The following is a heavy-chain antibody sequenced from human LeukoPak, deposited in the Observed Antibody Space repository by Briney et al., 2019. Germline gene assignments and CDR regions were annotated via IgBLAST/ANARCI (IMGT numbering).Heavy chain of an antibody. V-gene: IGHV1-18*01. CDR1: GYTFTSYG. Sequence: ASVTVSCKASGYTFTSYGLSWVRQAPGQGLEWMGWISAYNGNTNYAQNFQGRVTMTTDTSTSTAHMELRSLRVDDTAVYYCARSLMSRGYHLSFDYWGQGTLVTVSS. J-gene: IGHJ4*02. CDR3: ARSLMSRGYHLSFDY. D-gene: IGHD3-22*01. CDR2: ISAYNGNT.